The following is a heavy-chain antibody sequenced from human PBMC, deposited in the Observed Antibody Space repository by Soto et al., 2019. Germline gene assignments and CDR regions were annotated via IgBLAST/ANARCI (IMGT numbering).Heavy chain of an antibody. CDR3: VRAVSPYFGTWFDP. CDR1: GGSITSGNSYS. CDR2: ISQTGAT. D-gene: IGHD3-10*01. V-gene: IGHV4-30-2*01. Sequence: QLQLQESGPGLVKPSETLSLTCAVSGGSITSGNSYSWAWIRQPPGRGLEWIGSISQTGATSYNPSLKSRVSVSLDKSKNQFSLRLSSVTAADMAVYYCVRAVSPYFGTWFDPWGQGTLVTVSS. J-gene: IGHJ5*02.